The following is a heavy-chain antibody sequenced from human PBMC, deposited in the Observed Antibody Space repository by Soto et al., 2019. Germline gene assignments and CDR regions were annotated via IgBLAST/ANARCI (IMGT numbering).Heavy chain of an antibody. CDR3: AYRAGDYPIDY. V-gene: IGHV4-30-4*01. D-gene: IGHD4-17*01. J-gene: IGHJ4*02. Sequence: QVQLQESGPGLVKPSQTLSLTCTVSGGSISSGDYYWSWIRQPPGKGLEWIGYIYYSGSTYYNPSPKSRVTIAVDTSTNQFSLKLSSVTAADTAVYYCAYRAGDYPIDYWGQGTLVTVSS. CDR1: GGSISSGDYY. CDR2: IYYSGST.